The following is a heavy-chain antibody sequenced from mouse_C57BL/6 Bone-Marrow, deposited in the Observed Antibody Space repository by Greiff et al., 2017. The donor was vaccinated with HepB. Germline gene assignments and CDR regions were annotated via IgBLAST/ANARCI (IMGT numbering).Heavy chain of an antibody. CDR1: GFSLTSYG. Sequence: VQRVESGPGLVQPSQSLSITCTVSGFSLTSYGVHWVRQSPGKGLEWLGVIWSGGSTDYNAAFISRLSISKDNSKSQVFFKMNSLQADDTAIYYCASPSIYYDYSWFAYWGQGTLVTVSA. CDR2: IWSGGST. CDR3: ASPSIYYDYSWFAY. J-gene: IGHJ3*01. D-gene: IGHD2-4*01. V-gene: IGHV2-2*01.